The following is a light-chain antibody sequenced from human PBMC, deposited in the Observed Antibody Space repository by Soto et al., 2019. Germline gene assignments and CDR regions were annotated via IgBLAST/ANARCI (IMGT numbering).Light chain of an antibody. CDR3: AAWDDSLNGLYV. CDR1: SSNIGSTT. J-gene: IGLJ1*01. V-gene: IGLV1-44*01. Sequence: QSVLTQPPSASGTPGQRVTISCSGSSSNIGSTTVNWYQQLPGTAPKLLIYSNNQRPSGVPDRFSGSKSGTSASLAISGLQSEYEADYYCAAWDDSLNGLYVFGTGTKLTVL. CDR2: SNN.